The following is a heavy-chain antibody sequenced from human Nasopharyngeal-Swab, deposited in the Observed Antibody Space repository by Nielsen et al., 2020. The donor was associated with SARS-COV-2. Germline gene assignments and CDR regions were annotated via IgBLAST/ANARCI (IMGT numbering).Heavy chain of an antibody. J-gene: IGHJ3*02. CDR1: GGPINSSSYY. CDR2: IYYSGST. CDR3: AISGWYYAFDI. Sequence: ESLKISCTVSGGPINSSSYYWGWIRQPPGKGLEWIGSIYYSGSTYYNPSLESRVTISVDTSKNQFSLKLSSVTAADTAVYYCAISGWYYAFDIWGQGTMVTVSS. V-gene: IGHV4-39*07. D-gene: IGHD6-19*01.